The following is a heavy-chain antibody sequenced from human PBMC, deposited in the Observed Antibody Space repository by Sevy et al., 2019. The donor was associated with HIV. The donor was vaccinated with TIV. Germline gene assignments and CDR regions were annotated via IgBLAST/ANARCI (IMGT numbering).Heavy chain of an antibody. CDR2: ISSSSYT. D-gene: IGHD3-16*01. J-gene: IGHJ3*02. V-gene: IGHV3-11*06. Sequence: GGSLRLSCAASGFTFSDYYMSWIRQAPGKGLEWVSYISSSSYTNYADSVKGRFTISRDNAKNSLYLQMNSLRAEDTAVYYCARGRVGQYYDYVWGSYDAFDIWGQGTMVTVSS. CDR3: ARGRVGQYYDYVWGSYDAFDI. CDR1: GFTFSDYY.